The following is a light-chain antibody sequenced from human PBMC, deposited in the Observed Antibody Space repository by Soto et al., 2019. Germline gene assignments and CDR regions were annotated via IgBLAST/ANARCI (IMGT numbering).Light chain of an antibody. Sequence: EIVMTQSPATLSVSPGERATLSCRASQSVSSNFAWYQQKPGQAHRLLIYGASTRATGIPASFSASRSGTEFPLTISSPQSEDFTVYYCQQYNNWPYAFGQGTKLVIK. CDR3: QQYNNWPYA. CDR2: GAS. V-gene: IGKV3-15*01. J-gene: IGKJ2*01. CDR1: QSVSSN.